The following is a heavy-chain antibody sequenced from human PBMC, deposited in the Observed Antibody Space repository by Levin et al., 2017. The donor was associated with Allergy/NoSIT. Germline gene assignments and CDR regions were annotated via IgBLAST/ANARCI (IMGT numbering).Heavy chain of an antibody. D-gene: IGHD5-12*01. CDR1: GFTFSSYG. Sequence: GESLKISCAASGFTFSSYGMHWVRQAPGKGLEWVAVIWYDGSNKYYADSVKGRFTISRDNSKNTLYLQMNSLRAEDTAVYYCARDQDSGYDWISYYMDVWGKGTTVTVSS. CDR2: IWYDGSNK. J-gene: IGHJ6*03. V-gene: IGHV3-33*01. CDR3: ARDQDSGYDWISYYMDV.